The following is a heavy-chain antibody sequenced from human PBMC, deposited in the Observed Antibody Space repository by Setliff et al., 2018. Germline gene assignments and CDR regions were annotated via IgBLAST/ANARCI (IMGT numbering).Heavy chain of an antibody. CDR3: ARSLSSWSYWNSRPFYSDY. V-gene: IGHV1-18*01. Sequence: ASVKVSCKTSGYNFPVYGITWVRQAPGHGLEWMGWISPDNGVTKYVEKNQDRVTISSDTSKNQLSLELTSVTAADTAVYYCARSLSSWSYWNSRPFYSDYWGQGTLVTVSS. J-gene: IGHJ4*02. CDR1: GYNFPVYG. D-gene: IGHD3-10*01. CDR2: ISPDNGVT.